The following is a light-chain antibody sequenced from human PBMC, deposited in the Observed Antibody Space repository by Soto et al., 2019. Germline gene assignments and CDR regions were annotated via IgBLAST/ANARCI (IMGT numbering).Light chain of an antibody. J-gene: IGKJ5*01. CDR1: QGISTY. V-gene: IGKV1-39*01. Sequence: DIQMTQSPSSLSASVGDRVTITCRASQGISTYLNWYQQKPGKAPKLLIYAASSLQSGVPSRFSGSGSETDFTLTISSLQPEDFATYYCQQSYSTPSITFGQGTRLEI. CDR3: QQSYSTPSIT. CDR2: AAS.